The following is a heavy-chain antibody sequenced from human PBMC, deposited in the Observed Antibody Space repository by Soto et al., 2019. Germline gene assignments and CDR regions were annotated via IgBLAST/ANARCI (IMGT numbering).Heavy chain of an antibody. CDR1: GGTFSSYA. V-gene: IGHV1-69*13. CDR3: ATMLEIEPFPDAFDI. CDR2: IIPIFGTA. D-gene: IGHD2-8*01. Sequence: GASVKVSCKASGGTFSSYAISWVRQAPGQGLEWMGGIIPIFGTANYAQKFQGRVTMTADASTSTVYMELSSLRSEDTAVYYCATMLEIEPFPDAFDIWGQGTMVTVSS. J-gene: IGHJ3*02.